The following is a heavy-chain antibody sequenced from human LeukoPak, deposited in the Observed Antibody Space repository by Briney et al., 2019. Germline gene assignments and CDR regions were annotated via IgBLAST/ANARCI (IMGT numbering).Heavy chain of an antibody. D-gene: IGHD3-22*01. V-gene: IGHV3-23*01. Sequence: GGTLRLSCAASGFTFSSYGMSWVRQAPGKGLEWVSAISGSGGSTYYADSVKGRFTISRDNSKNTLYLQMNSLRAEDTAVYYCARENYYESYFDYWGQGTLVTVSS. CDR2: ISGSGGST. CDR3: ARENYYESYFDY. CDR1: GFTFSSYG. J-gene: IGHJ4*02.